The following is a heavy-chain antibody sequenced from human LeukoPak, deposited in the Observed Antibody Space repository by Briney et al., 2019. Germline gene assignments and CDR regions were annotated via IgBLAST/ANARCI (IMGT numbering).Heavy chain of an antibody. CDR1: GGSISSYY. CDR2: IYYSGST. CDR3: ARAGYCSGGSCYLVAFDI. Sequence: SETLSLTCTVSGGSISSYYWSWIRQPPGKGLEWIGYIYYSGSTNYNPSLKSRVTISVGTSRNQFSLKLSSVTAADTAVYYCARAGYCSGGSCYLVAFDIWGQGTMVTVSS. V-gene: IGHV4-59*01. J-gene: IGHJ3*02. D-gene: IGHD2-15*01.